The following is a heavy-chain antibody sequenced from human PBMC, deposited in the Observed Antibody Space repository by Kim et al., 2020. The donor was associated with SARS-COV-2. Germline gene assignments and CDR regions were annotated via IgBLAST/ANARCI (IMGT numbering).Heavy chain of an antibody. V-gene: IGHV3-7*03. D-gene: IGHD2-21*02. J-gene: IGHJ4*02. CDR3: AKLGVTSSGFDY. Sequence: YVDSVKGRFTISRDNAKNSLYLQMNSRRAEDTAVYYCAKLGVTSSGFDYWGQGTLVTVSS.